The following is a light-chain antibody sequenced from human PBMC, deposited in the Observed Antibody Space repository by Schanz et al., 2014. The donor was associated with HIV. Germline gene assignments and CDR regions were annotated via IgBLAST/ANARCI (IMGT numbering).Light chain of an antibody. CDR1: QSVLYSSHNKNY. V-gene: IGKV4-1*01. CDR2: WAS. CDR3: QQYYSPPFS. J-gene: IGKJ3*01. Sequence: DIVMTQSPDSLAVSLGERATINCKSSQSVLYSSHNKNYLAWYQQKPGQPPKLLIYWASTRESGVPDRFSGSGSGTDFTLTISSLQAEDVAVYSCQQYYSPPFSFGPGTKVDIK.